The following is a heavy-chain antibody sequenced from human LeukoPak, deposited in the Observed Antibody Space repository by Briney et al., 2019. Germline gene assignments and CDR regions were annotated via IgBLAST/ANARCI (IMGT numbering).Heavy chain of an antibody. D-gene: IGHD2/OR15-2a*01. CDR2: IYYSGST. J-gene: IGHJ4*02. V-gene: IGHV4-59*08. CDR1: GGSISSYY. Sequence: PSETLSLTCTVSGGSISSYYWSWIRQPPGKGLEWIGYIYYSGSTNYNLSLKSRVTISVDTSKNQFSLKLSSVTAADTAVYYCARHGKSRGVYYFDYWGQGTLVTVSS. CDR3: ARHGKSRGVYYFDY.